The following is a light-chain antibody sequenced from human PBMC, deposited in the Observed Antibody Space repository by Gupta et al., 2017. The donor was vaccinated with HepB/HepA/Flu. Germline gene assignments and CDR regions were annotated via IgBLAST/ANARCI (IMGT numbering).Light chain of an antibody. Sequence: EIVLTQSPGLLSLSPGERATLSCRASQNVNSDFVAWYQQKPGQAPRLLIYGACTRATGISDRFSGSGSGTDFTLTISRLDPEDFVVYFCQQDGGSRRTFGQGTK. CDR1: QNVNSDF. J-gene: IGKJ1*01. CDR2: GAC. V-gene: IGKV3-20*01. CDR3: QQDGGSRRT.